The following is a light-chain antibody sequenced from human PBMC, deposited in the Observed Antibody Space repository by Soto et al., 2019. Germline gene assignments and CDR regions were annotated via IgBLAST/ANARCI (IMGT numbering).Light chain of an antibody. CDR3: AAWDGSLNNVL. Sequence: QSVLTQPPSASGTPGHRVTISCSGSGSSIGTNTVNWYRQLPGTAPKLLIYGNNQRPSGVPDRFSGSKSGTSASLAISGLQSEDEADYYCAAWDGSLNNVLFGGGTKLTVL. V-gene: IGLV1-44*01. CDR1: GSSIGTNT. J-gene: IGLJ2*01. CDR2: GNN.